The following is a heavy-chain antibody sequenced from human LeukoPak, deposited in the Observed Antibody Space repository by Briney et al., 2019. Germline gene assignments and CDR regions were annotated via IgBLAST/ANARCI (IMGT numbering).Heavy chain of an antibody. CDR2: IKSRTDGGTT. Sequence: GGSLRLSCAASGFTFSNAWMSWVRQAPGKGLEWVGHIKSRTDGGTTDFAAPVKGRFTISRDDSKNTLYLQMSSLKAEDTAVYYCTSDSGGGPRYWDQGTLVTVSS. J-gene: IGHJ4*02. CDR1: GFTFSNAW. D-gene: IGHD2-15*01. CDR3: TSDSGGGPRY. V-gene: IGHV3-15*01.